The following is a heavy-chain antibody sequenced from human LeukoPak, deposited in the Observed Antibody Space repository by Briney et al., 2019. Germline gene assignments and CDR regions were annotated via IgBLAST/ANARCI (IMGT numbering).Heavy chain of an antibody. V-gene: IGHV4-4*07. J-gene: IGHJ3*02. D-gene: IGHD5-18*01. CDR3: ARGEVNTAMGI. Sequence: SDTLCLTCTASGGSISSYCWSWIRQPAGKGLEWVGRIYTSGSTNYNPSLKSRVTISVDTSNNQFSLKLSSVTAADTAVYYCARGEVNTAMGIWGQGTMVTVSS. CDR2: IYTSGST. CDR1: GGSISSYC.